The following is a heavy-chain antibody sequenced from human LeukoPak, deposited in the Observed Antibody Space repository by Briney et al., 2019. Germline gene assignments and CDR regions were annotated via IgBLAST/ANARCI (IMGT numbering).Heavy chain of an antibody. V-gene: IGHV3-9*01. J-gene: IGHJ4*02. CDR1: GFTFDDYA. CDR2: ISWNSGSV. CDR3: AKEIALNVGGAADY. Sequence: GRSLRLSCAASGFTFDDYAMHWVRQGPGKGLEWVSGISWNSGSVGYADSVEGRFTISRDNAKKSLYLQINSLRAEDTAVYYCAKEIALNVGGAADYWGQGTLVTVSS. D-gene: IGHD3-3*02.